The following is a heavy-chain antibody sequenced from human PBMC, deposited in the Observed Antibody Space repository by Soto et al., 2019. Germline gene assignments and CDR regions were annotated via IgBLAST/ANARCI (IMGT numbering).Heavy chain of an antibody. J-gene: IGHJ4*02. CDR1: GASITQYY. CDR2: VSSTGST. CDR3: VRVFDTYYFDL. Sequence: PSETLSLTCTVSGASITQYYWNWIRQSPGKGLEWIVSVSSTGSTVYNPSLTSRVTVSLDTSKNQFSLTLNSVTAADTAVYYCVRVFDTYYFDLWGQGNMVTVSS. V-gene: IGHV4-59*01. D-gene: IGHD3-9*01.